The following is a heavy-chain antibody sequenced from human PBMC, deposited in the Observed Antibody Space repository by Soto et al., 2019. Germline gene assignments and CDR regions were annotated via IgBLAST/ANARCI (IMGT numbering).Heavy chain of an antibody. CDR2: IYYSGST. CDR3: ARLKRITGTSVWFDY. V-gene: IGHV4-39*01. CDR1: GGSIRSGSYY. D-gene: IGHD1-20*01. Sequence: PSETLSLTCIVSGGSIRSGSYYWGWIRQPPGKGLEWIGSIYYSGSTYYNPSLKSRVTISVDTSKNQFSLKLSSVTAADTAVYYCARLKRITGTSVWFDYWGQGTLVTVSS. J-gene: IGHJ4*02.